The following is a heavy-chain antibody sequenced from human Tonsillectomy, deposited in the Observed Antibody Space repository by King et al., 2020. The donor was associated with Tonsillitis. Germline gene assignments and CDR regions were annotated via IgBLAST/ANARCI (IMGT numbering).Heavy chain of an antibody. CDR2: ISYDGSDK. Sequence: VQLVESGGGVVQPGRSLRLSCVASGFTFSNLGMHWVRQAPGKGLEWVAVISYDGSDKYYADSVKGRFTISRDNSKNTLYLKMNSLRAEDTAVYYCAKVRAMVRGVIITSHYYYYGMDVWGQGTTVTVSS. CDR1: GFTFSNLG. D-gene: IGHD3-10*01. J-gene: IGHJ6*02. CDR3: AKVRAMVRGVIITSHYYYYGMDV. V-gene: IGHV3-30*18.